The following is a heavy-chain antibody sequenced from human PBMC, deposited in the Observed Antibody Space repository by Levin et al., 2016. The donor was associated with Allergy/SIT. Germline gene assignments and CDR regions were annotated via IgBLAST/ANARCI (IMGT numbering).Heavy chain of an antibody. V-gene: IGHV4-59*01. CDR1: GGSISSYY. D-gene: IGHD6-13*01. CDR3: ARGGREQQLENWFDP. Sequence: SETLSLTCTVSGGSISSYYWSWIRQPPGKGLEWIGYIYYSGSTNYNPSLKSRVTISVDTSKNQFSLKLSSVTAADTAVYYCARGGREQQLENWFDPWGQGTLVTVSS. J-gene: IGHJ5*02. CDR2: IYYSGST.